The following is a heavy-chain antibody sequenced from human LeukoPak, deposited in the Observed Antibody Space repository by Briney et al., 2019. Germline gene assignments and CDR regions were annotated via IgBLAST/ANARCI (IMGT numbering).Heavy chain of an antibody. Sequence: GGSLRLSCAASGFSFGVYGMTWVRQAPGKGLEWVSTISSSGTSSYYAASVQGRFSISRHNFKSSVYLQMNNLRGEDTAVYYCAKNSGSYLHWHFDLWGRGTLVTVSS. CDR3: AKNSGSYLHWHFDL. J-gene: IGHJ2*01. D-gene: IGHD1-26*01. CDR1: GFSFGVYG. V-gene: IGHV3-23*01. CDR2: ISSSGTSS.